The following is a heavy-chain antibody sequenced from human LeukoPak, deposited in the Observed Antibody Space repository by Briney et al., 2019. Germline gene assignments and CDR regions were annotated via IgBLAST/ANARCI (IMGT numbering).Heavy chain of an antibody. D-gene: IGHD3-10*01. Sequence: PGGSLRLSCAASGFTFSSYAMSWVRQAPGKGLEWVSAISGSGGSTYYADSVKGRFTISRDNSKNTLYLQMNSLRAEDTAVYYCAKVGVLLWFGESLHFDYWGQGTLVTASS. CDR3: AKVGVLLWFGESLHFDY. CDR1: GFTFSSYA. J-gene: IGHJ4*02. V-gene: IGHV3-23*01. CDR2: ISGSGGST.